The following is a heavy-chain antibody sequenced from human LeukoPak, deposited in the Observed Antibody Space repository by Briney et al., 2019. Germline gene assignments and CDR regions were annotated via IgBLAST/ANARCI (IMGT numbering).Heavy chain of an antibody. D-gene: IGHD3-22*01. V-gene: IGHV3-23*01. CDR3: AKVRRNYYDSSGYYFEDY. CDR2: ISGSGGST. Sequence: GGSLRLSCAASGFTFSSYAMSWVRQAPGKGLEWVSAISGSGGSTYYADSVKGRFTISRDNSKNTLYLQMNSLRAEDTAVYYCAKVRRNYYDSSGYYFEDYWGQGTLVTVSS. J-gene: IGHJ4*02. CDR1: GFTFSSYA.